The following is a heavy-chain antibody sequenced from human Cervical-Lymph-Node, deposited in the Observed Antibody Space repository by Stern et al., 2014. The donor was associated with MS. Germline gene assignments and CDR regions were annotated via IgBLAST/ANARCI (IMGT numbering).Heavy chain of an antibody. V-gene: IGHV1-18*01. J-gene: IGHJ4*02. D-gene: IGHD2-2*01. CDR3: ARDALGYCSSTSCPLDY. CDR1: GYTFTSYG. Sequence: VQLVESGAEVKKPGASVKVSCKASGYTFTSYGISWVRQAPGQGLEWMGWISAYNGNKNYAQKLQGRVTMTTDTSTSTAYMELRSLRSDDTAVYYCARDALGYCSSTSCPLDYWGQGTLVTVSS. CDR2: ISAYNGNK.